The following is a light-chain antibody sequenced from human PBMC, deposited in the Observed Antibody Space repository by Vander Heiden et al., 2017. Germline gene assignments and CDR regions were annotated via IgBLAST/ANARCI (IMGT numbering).Light chain of an antibody. J-gene: IGKJ4*01. CDR2: AAS. V-gene: IGKV1-39*01. CDR1: QSSSSY. Sequence: DIQMTQSPLSLSASVGDRVTITSRAGQSSSSYLMWYQQRPGSTPKHLLYAASSWQSGGPSRFSGSGCGTDLTLTISSLQPEDFATYYCQQRYSTPLTFGGGTKVEIK. CDR3: QQRYSTPLT.